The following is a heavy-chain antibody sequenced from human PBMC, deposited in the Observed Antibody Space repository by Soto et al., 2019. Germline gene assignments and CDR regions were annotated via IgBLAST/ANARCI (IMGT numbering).Heavy chain of an antibody. CDR1: GFTLISYG. CDR2: IHNDGSST. CDR3: AVRGGYTTPFDY. Sequence: EVQLVESGGGLVQPGGSRRLSCAASGFTLISYGWYWVGQVPGKGLVWVSRIHNDGSSTSYADSVKSRFTISRDNTKNTLHLEMNGLRVEDTAVYYCAVRGGYTTPFDYWGQGTLVTVSS. V-gene: IGHV3-74*01. J-gene: IGHJ4*02. D-gene: IGHD1-26*01.